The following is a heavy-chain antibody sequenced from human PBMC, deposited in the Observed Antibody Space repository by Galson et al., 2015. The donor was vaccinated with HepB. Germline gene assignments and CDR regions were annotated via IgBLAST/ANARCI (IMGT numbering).Heavy chain of an antibody. CDR3: ARTPAHKGYGPGHDY. J-gene: IGHJ4*02. D-gene: IGHD3-10*01. CDR1: GFTFRSYW. Sequence: SLRLSCAAPGFTFRSYWMSWVRQAPGKGLEWVANIKQDGSEKYYVDSVKGRFTISRDNAKNSLYLQMNSLRAEDTAVYYCARTPAHKGYGPGHDYWGQGTLVTVSS. V-gene: IGHV3-7*01. CDR2: IKQDGSEK.